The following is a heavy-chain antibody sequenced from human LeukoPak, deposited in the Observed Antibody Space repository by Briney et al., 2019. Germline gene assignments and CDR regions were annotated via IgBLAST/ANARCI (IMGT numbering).Heavy chain of an antibody. CDR2: ISGSGGST. D-gene: IGHD3-10*01. CDR1: GFTFSSYA. CDR3: AKDLLKLWFGELFGDY. Sequence: PGGSLRLSCAASGFTFSSYAMSWVRQAPGKGLEWVSAISGSGGSTYYADSVKGRFTISRDNSKNALYLQMNSLRAEDTAVYYCAKDLLKLWFGELFGDYWGQGTLVTVSS. J-gene: IGHJ4*02. V-gene: IGHV3-23*01.